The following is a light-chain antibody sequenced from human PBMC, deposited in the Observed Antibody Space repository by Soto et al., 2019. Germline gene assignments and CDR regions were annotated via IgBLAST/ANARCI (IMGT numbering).Light chain of an antibody. V-gene: IGKV1-5*01. CDR2: DAS. Sequence: DLQITKFPSTLSASVGYTVTITCRSSQTITRWMAWYQQKPGKAPKLLIYDASTLQSGVPSRFSGSGSGTDFTLTISSLQPEDSATYYCHQYYNRPPWTFGQGTKVDIK. CDR1: QTITRW. CDR3: HQYYNRPPWT. J-gene: IGKJ1*01.